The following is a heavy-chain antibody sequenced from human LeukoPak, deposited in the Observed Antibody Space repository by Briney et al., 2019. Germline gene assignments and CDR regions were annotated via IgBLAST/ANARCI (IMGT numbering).Heavy chain of an antibody. J-gene: IGHJ4*02. CDR3: ARDPIAAAGGMVDY. V-gene: IGHV3-33*01. CDR1: GFTFSSYG. Sequence: GGSLRLSCAASGFTFSSYGMHWVRQAPGKGLEWVAVIWYDGSNKYYADSVKGRFTISRDSSKNTLYLQMNSLRAEDTAVYYCARDPIAAAGGMVDYWGQGTLVTVSS. CDR2: IWYDGSNK. D-gene: IGHD6-13*01.